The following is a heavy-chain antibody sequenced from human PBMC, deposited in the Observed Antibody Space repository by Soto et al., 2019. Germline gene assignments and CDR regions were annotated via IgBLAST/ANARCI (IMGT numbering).Heavy chain of an antibody. CDR3: ARDQTIAVAGTQYYYGMDV. V-gene: IGHV1-18*01. CDR2: ISAYNGNT. Sequence: AASVKVSCKASGYTFTSYGISWVRQAPGQGLEWMGWISAYNGNTNYAQKLQGRVTMTTDTSTSTAYMELRSLRSDDTAVYYCARDQTIAVAGTQYYYGMDVWGQGTTVTVSS. CDR1: GYTFTSYG. J-gene: IGHJ6*02. D-gene: IGHD6-19*01.